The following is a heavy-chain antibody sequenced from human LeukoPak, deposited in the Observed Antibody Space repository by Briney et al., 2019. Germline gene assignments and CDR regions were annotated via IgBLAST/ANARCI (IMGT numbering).Heavy chain of an antibody. CDR1: GASISRGSW. Sequence: SGTLSLTCDVSGASISRGSWWSWVRQPPGKGLEWIGEFSHSGITNFNPSLKSRATISVDKSRNQFSLNLISVTAADTAVYFCARNGGHNQEHWGQGTLVTVSS. J-gene: IGHJ4*02. CDR3: ARNGGHNQEH. V-gene: IGHV4-4*02. D-gene: IGHD1-1*01. CDR2: FSHSGIT.